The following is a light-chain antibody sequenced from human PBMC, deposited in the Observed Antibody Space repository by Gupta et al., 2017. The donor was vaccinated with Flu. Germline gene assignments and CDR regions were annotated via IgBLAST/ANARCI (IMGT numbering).Light chain of an antibody. CDR2: EVS. CDR1: SSDVGGYNY. V-gene: IGLV2-14*01. CDR3: SSYTSSSTPV. J-gene: IGLJ2*01. Sequence: PAAGSASPGQSITISCTGTSSDVGGYNYVSWYQQHPGKAPKLMIYEVSNRPSGVSNRFSGSKSGNTASLTISGLQAEDEADYYCSSYTSSSTPVFGGGTKLTVL.